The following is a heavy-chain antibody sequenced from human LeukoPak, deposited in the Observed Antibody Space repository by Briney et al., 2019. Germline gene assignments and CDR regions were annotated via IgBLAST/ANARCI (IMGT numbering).Heavy chain of an antibody. CDR3: ARREWANYYYYMDV. CDR2: IYYSGST. V-gene: IGHV4-39*01. D-gene: IGHD3-3*01. Sequence: PSETLSLTCTVSGGSISSSSYYWGWIRQPPGKGLEWIGSIYYSGSTYYNPSLKSRVTISVDTSKNQFSLKLSSVTAADTAVYYCARREWANYYYYMDVWGKGTTVTVSS. J-gene: IGHJ6*03. CDR1: GGSISSSSYY.